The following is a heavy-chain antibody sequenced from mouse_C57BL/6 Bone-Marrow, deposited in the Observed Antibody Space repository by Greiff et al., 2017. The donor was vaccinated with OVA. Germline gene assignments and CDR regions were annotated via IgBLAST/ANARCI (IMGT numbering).Heavy chain of an antibody. CDR3: ARDTR. CDR2: ISDGGSYT. CDR1: GFTFSSYA. Sequence: VQLKESGGGLVKPGGSLKLSCAASGFTFSSYAMSWVRQTPEKRLEWVATISDGGSYTSYPDNVKGRFTISRDNAKNNLYLQMSHLKSEDTAMYYCARDTRWGQGTLVTVSA. J-gene: IGHJ3*01. V-gene: IGHV5-4*01.